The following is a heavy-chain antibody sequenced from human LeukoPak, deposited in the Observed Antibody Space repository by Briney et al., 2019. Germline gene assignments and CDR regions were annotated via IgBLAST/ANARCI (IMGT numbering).Heavy chain of an antibody. Sequence: SQTLSLTCTVSGGSISSGGYYWSWIRQHPGKGLEWIGYIYYSGSTYYNPSLKSRVTISVDTSKNQFSLKLSSVTAADTAVYYCARELTTVRPPDNWFDPWGQGILVTVSS. D-gene: IGHD4-17*01. CDR3: ARELTTVRPPDNWFDP. V-gene: IGHV4-31*03. J-gene: IGHJ5*02. CDR1: GGSISSGGYY. CDR2: IYYSGST.